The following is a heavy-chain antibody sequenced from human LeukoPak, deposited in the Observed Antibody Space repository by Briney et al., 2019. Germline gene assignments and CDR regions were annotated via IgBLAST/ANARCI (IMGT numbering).Heavy chain of an antibody. J-gene: IGHJ6*03. CDR3: VSHKTPYHYIDV. CDR1: SHSITNNYF. V-gene: IGHV4-38-2*02. Sequence: PSETLSLTCTVSSHSITNNYFGWIRQSPGKGLEWIGSISQRQITYYSPSLRSRVTVSRETSNKQFSLRLTSVTAGDTAIYYCVSHKTPYHYIDVWGKGTPVTISS. CDR2: ISQRQIT.